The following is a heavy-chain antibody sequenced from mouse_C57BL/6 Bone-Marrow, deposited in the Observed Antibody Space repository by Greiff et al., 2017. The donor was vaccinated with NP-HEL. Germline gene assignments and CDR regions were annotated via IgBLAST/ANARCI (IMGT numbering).Heavy chain of an antibody. CDR2: ISDGGSYT. Sequence: EVMLVESGGGLVKPGGSLKLSCAASGFTFSSYAMSWVRQTPEKRLEWVATISDGGSYTYYPDNVKGRFTISRDNAKNNLYLQMSHLKSEDTAMYYCARDRWSARDYYFDYWGQGTTLTVSS. J-gene: IGHJ2*01. CDR1: GFTFSSYA. V-gene: IGHV5-4*01. CDR3: ARDRWSARDYYFDY. D-gene: IGHD2-3*01.